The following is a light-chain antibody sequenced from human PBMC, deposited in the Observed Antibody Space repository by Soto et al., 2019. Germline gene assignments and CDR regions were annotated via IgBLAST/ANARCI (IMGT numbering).Light chain of an antibody. J-gene: IGKJ4*01. Sequence: EVVLTESPGTLSLSTGERATISCRASQSVSSSYLAWYQKKPGQAPRLXXYGASSRATGIPDRCSGSGSGTDLALTIGSLEPEYFAVYYCQQRSTWPRLTFGGGTKVDIK. CDR3: QQRSTWPRLT. V-gene: IGKV3D-20*02. CDR2: GAS. CDR1: QSVSSSY.